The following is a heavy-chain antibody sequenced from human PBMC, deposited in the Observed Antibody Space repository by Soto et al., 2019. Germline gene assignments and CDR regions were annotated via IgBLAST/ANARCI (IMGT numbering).Heavy chain of an antibody. CDR1: GFTFSSYA. J-gene: IGHJ4*02. V-gene: IGHV3-23*01. CDR3: AKRSSSSTFDY. CDR2: ISGSDDST. Sequence: EVQLLESGGGLVQPGESLRLSCAASGFTFSSYAMSWVRQAPGKGLEWVSVISGSDDSTYYADSVKGRFTISRDNSKNTLYLPMNSLRAEDTAVYDCAKRSSSSTFDYWGQGTLVTVAS. D-gene: IGHD6-6*01.